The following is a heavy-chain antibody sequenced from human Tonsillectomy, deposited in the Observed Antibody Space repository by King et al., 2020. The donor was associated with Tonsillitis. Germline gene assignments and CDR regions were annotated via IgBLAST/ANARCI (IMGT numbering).Heavy chain of an antibody. J-gene: IGHJ5*02. CDR2: INHSGST. V-gene: IGHV4-34*01. CDR3: ASTFGTYKNWFDP. CDR1: GGSFSGYY. D-gene: IGHD2/OR15-2a*01. Sequence: VQLQQWGAGLLKPSETLSLTCAVYGGSFSGYYWSWIRQPPGKGLEWIGEINHSGSTNYNPSLKSRVTISVDTSKNQFSLNLGPVTAADTAVYYCASTFGTYKNWFDPWGQGTLVTVSS.